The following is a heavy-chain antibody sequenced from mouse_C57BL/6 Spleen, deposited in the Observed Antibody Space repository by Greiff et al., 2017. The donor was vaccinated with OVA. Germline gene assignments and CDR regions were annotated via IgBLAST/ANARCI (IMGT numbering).Heavy chain of an antibody. V-gene: IGHV1-52*01. D-gene: IGHD1-1*01. J-gene: IGHJ4*01. Sequence: VQLQQPGAELVRPGSSVKLSCKASGYTFTSYWMHWVKQRPIQGLEWIGNIDPSDSETHYNQKFKDKATLTVDKSSSTAYMQLSSLTSEDSAVYYCASSYEGGAMDYWGQGTSVTVSS. CDR1: GYTFTSYW. CDR2: IDPSDSET. CDR3: ASSYEGGAMDY.